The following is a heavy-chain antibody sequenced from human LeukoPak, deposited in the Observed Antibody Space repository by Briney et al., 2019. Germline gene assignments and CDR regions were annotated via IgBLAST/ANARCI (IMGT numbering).Heavy chain of an antibody. Sequence: PGGSLRLSCEASGFTFNSYAMRWVRQAPGKGLEWVSSISGSGGSTYYADSVKGRFTISRDNSKNTLYLQMNSLRAEDTAVYYCAKVVRVGAIDYWGQGTLVTVSS. D-gene: IGHD1-26*01. V-gene: IGHV3-23*01. CDR2: ISGSGGST. CDR3: AKVVRVGAIDY. J-gene: IGHJ4*02. CDR1: GFTFNSYA.